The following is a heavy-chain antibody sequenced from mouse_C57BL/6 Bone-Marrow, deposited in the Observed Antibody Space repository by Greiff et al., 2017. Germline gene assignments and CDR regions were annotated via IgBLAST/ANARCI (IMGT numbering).Heavy chain of an antibody. D-gene: IGHD4-1*01. CDR3: ARGGLGLLWYFEV. CDR2: SRNKANDYTT. CDR1: GFTFSDFY. V-gene: IGHV7-1*01. Sequence: EVQVVESGGGLVQSGRSLRLSCATSGFTFSDFYMEWVRQAPGKGLEWIAASRNKANDYTTEYSASVKGRFIVSRDTSQSILYLQMKALRAEDAAIYYCARGGLGLLWYFEVWGTGTTVTVSS. J-gene: IGHJ1*03.